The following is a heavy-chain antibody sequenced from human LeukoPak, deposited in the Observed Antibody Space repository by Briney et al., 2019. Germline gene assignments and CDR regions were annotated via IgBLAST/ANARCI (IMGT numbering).Heavy chain of an antibody. CDR2: ISSSSSYI. CDR1: GFTFSSYS. J-gene: IGHJ4*02. CDR3: ARVVPAAMGDY. D-gene: IGHD2-2*01. Sequence: PGGSLRLSCAASGFTFSSYSMNWVRQAPGKGLEWVSSISSSSSYIYYAGSVKGRFTISRDNAKNSLYLQMNSLRAEDTAVYYCARVVPAAMGDYWGQGTLVTVSS. V-gene: IGHV3-21*01.